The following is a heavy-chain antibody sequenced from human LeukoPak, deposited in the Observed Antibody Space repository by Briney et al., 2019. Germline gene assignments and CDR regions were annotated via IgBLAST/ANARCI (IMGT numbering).Heavy chain of an antibody. V-gene: IGHV3-53*01. CDR3: ARAPFYYDSSGYPYFDG. Sequence: GGSLRLSCAASGFTISTNYMSWVRQAPGKGLEWVSVLYTGGSTYYADSVKGRFTISRDNSKNTLYLQMNSLRAEDTALYYCARAPFYYDSSGYPYFDGWGQGTLVTVSS. D-gene: IGHD3-22*01. J-gene: IGHJ4*02. CDR1: GFTISTNY. CDR2: LYTGGST.